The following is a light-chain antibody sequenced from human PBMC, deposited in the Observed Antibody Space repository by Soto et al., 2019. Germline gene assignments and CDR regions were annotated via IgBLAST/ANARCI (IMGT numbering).Light chain of an antibody. CDR3: HQYGSSPST. Sequence: EIVLTQSPGTLSLSPGERAALSCRATQRVNRNYLAWYQQKPGQAPRLLIYGASNRATGIPDRFSGSGSGTDFTLTISRLDPEDVTVYSCHQYGSSPSTFGQGTKVEIK. CDR1: QRVNRNY. V-gene: IGKV3-20*01. CDR2: GAS. J-gene: IGKJ1*01.